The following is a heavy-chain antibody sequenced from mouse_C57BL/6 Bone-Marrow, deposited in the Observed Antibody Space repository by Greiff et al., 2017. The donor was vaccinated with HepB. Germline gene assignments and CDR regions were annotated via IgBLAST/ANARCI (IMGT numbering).Heavy chain of an antibody. CDR1: GFSLTSYG. J-gene: IGHJ2*01. CDR2: IWSDGST. V-gene: IGHV2-6-1*01. D-gene: IGHD1-1*01. CDR3: ARHGHYGSHGYFDY. Sequence: QVHVKQSGPGLVAPSQSLSITCTVSGFSLTSYGVHWVRQPPGKGLEWLVVIWSDGSTTYNSALKSRLSISKDNSKSQVFLKMNSLQTDDTAMYYCARHGHYGSHGYFDYWGQGTTLTVSS.